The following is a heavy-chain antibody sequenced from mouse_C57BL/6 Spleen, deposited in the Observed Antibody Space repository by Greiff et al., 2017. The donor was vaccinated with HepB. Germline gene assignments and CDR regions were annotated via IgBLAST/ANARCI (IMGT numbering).Heavy chain of an antibody. CDR1: GYAFSSYW. D-gene: IGHD2-10*02. CDR2: IYPGDGDT. Sequence: VNLVESGAELVKPGASVKISCKASGYAFSSYWMNWVKQRPGKGLEWIGQIYPGDGDTNYNGKFKGKATLTADKSSSTAYMQLSSLTSEDSAVYFCARQRYGNYYYAMDYWGQGTSVTVSS. J-gene: IGHJ4*01. V-gene: IGHV1-80*01. CDR3: ARQRYGNYYYAMDY.